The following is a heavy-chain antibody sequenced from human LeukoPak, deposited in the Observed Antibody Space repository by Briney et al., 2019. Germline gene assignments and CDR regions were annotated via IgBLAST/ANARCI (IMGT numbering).Heavy chain of an antibody. CDR3: ARSYVAASGSFDY. CDR2: ISSSSSYI. CDR1: GFTFGSYS. Sequence: PGGSLRLSCAASGFTFGSYSMNWVRQAPGKGLEWVSSISSSSSYIYYADSVKGRFTISRDNAKNSLYLQMNSLRAEDTAVYYCARSYVAASGSFDYWGQGTPVTVSS. J-gene: IGHJ4*02. D-gene: IGHD6-13*01. V-gene: IGHV3-21*01.